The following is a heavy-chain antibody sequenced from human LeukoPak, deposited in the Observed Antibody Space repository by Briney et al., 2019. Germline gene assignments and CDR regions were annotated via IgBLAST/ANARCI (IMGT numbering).Heavy chain of an antibody. CDR2: IYYSGST. Sequence: SETLSLTCTVSGGSISSYYWSWIRQPPGKGLEWIGYIYYSGSTNYNPPLKSRVTISVDTSKNQFSLKLSSVTAADTAVYYCARGGDFWSGYYGPLYYWGQGTLVTVSS. J-gene: IGHJ4*02. CDR1: GGSISSYY. CDR3: ARGGDFWSGYYGPLYY. V-gene: IGHV4-59*01. D-gene: IGHD3-3*01.